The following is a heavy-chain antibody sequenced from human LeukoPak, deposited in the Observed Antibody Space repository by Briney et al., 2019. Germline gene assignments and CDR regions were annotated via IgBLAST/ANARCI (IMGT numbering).Heavy chain of an antibody. V-gene: IGHV3-21*01. CDR2: INSRSSYI. CDR3: ARVESGWYPGED. CDR1: GFSFSSYS. D-gene: IGHD6-19*01. J-gene: IGHJ4*02. Sequence: GGSLRLSCAASGFSFSSYSMTWVRQAPGKGLEWVPSINSRSSYIHYADSVKGRFTISRDNAKNSVYLQMNSLRAEDTAVYHCARVESGWYPGEDWGQGILVTVSS.